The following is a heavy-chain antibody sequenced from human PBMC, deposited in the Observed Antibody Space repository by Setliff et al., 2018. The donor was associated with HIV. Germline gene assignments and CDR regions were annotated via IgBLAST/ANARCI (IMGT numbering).Heavy chain of an antibody. CDR2: VNHNGNI. J-gene: IGHJ5*01. V-gene: IGHV4-34*01. CDR3: ARESGVAAGALDS. CDR1: GVPFSDYY. Sequence: SETLSLTCGLNGVPFSDYYWNWIRQSPGKGLEWIVEVNHNGNINYNPSLKRRVTISIDKSKKQFSLKVRSVTAADTAVYYCARESGVAAGALDSWGQGTLVTVSS. D-gene: IGHD6-13*01.